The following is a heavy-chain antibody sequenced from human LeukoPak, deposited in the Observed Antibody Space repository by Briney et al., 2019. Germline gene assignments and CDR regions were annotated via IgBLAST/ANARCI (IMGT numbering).Heavy chain of an antibody. D-gene: IGHD3-3*01. V-gene: IGHV4-59*01. CDR3: ARAGQGDFWSGLRYFDY. CDR1: GGSISSYY. J-gene: IGHJ4*02. CDR2: IYYSGST. Sequence: SETLSLTCTVSGGSISSYYWSWLRQPPGKGLEWIGYIYYSGSTNYNPSLKSRVTISVGTSKNHFSLKLSSVTAADTAVYYCARAGQGDFWSGLRYFDYWGQGTLVTVSS.